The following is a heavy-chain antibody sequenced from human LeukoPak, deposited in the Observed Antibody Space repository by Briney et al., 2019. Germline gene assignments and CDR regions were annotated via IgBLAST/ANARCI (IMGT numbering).Heavy chain of an antibody. V-gene: IGHV1-2*06. J-gene: IGHJ5*02. CDR1: GYTFTGYY. CDR3: ARDWDYDILTGYYKTELETNWFDP. CDR2: INPNSGGT. D-gene: IGHD3-9*01. Sequence: VASVKVSCKASGYTFTGYYMHWVRQAPGQGLEWMGRINPNSGGTNYAQKFQGRVTMTRDTSISTAYMELSRLRSDDTAVYYCARDWDYDILTGYYKTELETNWFDPWGQGTLVTVSS.